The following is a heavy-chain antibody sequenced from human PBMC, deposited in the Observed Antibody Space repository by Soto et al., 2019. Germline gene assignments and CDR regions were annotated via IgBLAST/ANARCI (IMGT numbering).Heavy chain of an antibody. D-gene: IGHD1-26*01. CDR2: IYHRGST. V-gene: IGHV4-4*02. Sequence: QVQLQESGPGLVKPSGTLSLTCAVSGGSISSSNWWSWVRQPPGKGLEWIGEIYHRGSTNYNPSLKSRATISVATSTNPFTLKLSPVTAAATAVYYCATLPATTDFDYWGQGTLVTVSS. CDR3: ATLPATTDFDY. CDR1: GGSISSSNW. J-gene: IGHJ4*02.